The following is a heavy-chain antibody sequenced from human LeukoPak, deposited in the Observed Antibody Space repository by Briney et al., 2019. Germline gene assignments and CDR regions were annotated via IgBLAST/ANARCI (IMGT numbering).Heavy chain of an antibody. CDR1: GYSFTNYW. J-gene: IGHJ4*02. CDR3: ARSPGYCSGGTCHSDY. CDR2: IFPGDADT. V-gene: IGHV5-51*01. Sequence: GESLKISCLGSGYSFTNYWIGWVRQMPGKGLEWMGIIFPGDADTRYSPSLKGQVTISVDKSSSTAYLQWSSLQASDTAMYYCARSPGYCSGGTCHSDYWGQGTLVTVSS. D-gene: IGHD2-15*01.